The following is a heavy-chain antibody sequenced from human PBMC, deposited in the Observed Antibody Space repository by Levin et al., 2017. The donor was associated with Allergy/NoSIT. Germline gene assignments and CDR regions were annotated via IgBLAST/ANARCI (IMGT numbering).Heavy chain of an antibody. CDR3: ARSLSGFDYNNCGGGGMDV. CDR1: GFTFSSHA. CDR2: ISIDGTNQ. D-gene: IGHD4-11*01. V-gene: IGHV3-30*04. Sequence: TGGSLRLSCAASGFTFSSHAMHWVRQAPGKGLESVAVISIDGTNQYYADSVKGRFTISRDNAKSTLYLLMNSLRADDTAVYYCARSLSGFDYNNCGGGGMDVWGQGTTVTVSS. J-gene: IGHJ6*02.